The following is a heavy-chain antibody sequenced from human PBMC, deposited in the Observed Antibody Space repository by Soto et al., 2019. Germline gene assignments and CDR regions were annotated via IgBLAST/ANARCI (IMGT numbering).Heavy chain of an antibody. CDR2: YGGSGGSR. V-gene: IGHV3-23*01. CDR3: VKFRGRAYPYYYMDV. J-gene: IGHJ6*03. CDR1: GFTFSTYG. D-gene: IGHD3-10*01. Sequence: DVQLLESGGGLVQWGGSLRLSCVTSGFTFSTYGMTWVRQAPGKGLEWVSYGGSGGSRYYAESVKGRFTISRDNSKKPLALEMNRLRAEETATYYCVKFRGRAYPYYYMDVWGKGTTVTVSS.